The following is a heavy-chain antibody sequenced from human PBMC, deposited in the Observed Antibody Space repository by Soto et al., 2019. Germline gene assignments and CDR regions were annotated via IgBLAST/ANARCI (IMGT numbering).Heavy chain of an antibody. CDR2: INHSGST. D-gene: IGHD3-10*01. J-gene: IGHJ4*02. V-gene: IGHV4-34*01. CDR3: ARRRPRISGSYDY. CDR1: GGSFSGYY. Sequence: QVQLQQWGAGLLKPSETLSLTCAVYGGSFSGYYWSWIRQPPGKGLEWIGEINHSGSTNYNPSLKSRVTISVDTSKNQFSLKLSSVTAADTAVYYCARRRPRISGSYDYWGQGTLVTVSS.